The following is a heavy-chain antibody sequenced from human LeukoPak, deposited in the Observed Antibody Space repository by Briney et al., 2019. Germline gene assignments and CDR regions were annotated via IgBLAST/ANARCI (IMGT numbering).Heavy chain of an antibody. CDR1: GFSFSSYA. D-gene: IGHD6-19*01. J-gene: IGHJ4*02. Sequence: GGSLRHSCAASGFSFSSYAMNWVRQAPGKGLEWVSTISGSGSSTYYADSVKGRFTIARDNAKNTLYLQVNSLRAEDTAAYYCARGGVAVAEWYCFDHWGQGTLVPVSS. V-gene: IGHV3-23*01. CDR3: ARGGVAVAEWYCFDH. CDR2: ISGSGSST.